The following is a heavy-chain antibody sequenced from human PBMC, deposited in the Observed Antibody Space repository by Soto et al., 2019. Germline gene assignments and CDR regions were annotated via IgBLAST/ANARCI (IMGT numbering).Heavy chain of an antibody. CDR2: INDDGSST. CDR1: VFSFIMYC. Sequence: GWSLRLACAASVFSFIMYCMHWVRQAPGKGLEWVSRINDDGSSTYYADSVKGRFTISRDNAKNTLYLQMNDLRAEDTAVYYFTARRQYTYSDAWDVWGQGTMVTVSS. D-gene: IGHD2-15*01. J-gene: IGHJ3*01. V-gene: IGHV3-74*01. CDR3: TARRQYTYSDAWDV.